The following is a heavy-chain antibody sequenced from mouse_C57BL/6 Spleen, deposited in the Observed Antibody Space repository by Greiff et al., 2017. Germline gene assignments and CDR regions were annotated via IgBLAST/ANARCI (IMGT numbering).Heavy chain of an antibody. CDR2: ISSGSSTI. V-gene: IGHV5-17*01. J-gene: IGHJ4*01. Sequence: EVHLVESGGGLVKPGGSLKLSCAASGFTFSDYGMHWVRQAPEKGLEWVAYISSGSSTIYYADTVKGRFTISRDNAKNTLFLQMTSLRSEDTAMYYCARGGLITTVVATDYAMDYWGQGTSVTVSS. CDR3: ARGGLITTVVATDYAMDY. D-gene: IGHD1-1*01. CDR1: GFTFSDYG.